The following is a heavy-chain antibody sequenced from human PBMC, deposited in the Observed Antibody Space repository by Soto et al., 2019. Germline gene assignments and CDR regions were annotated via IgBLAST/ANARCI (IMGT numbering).Heavy chain of an antibody. CDR3: AKSLILGYCSGGSCYSDY. Sequence: GGSLRLSCAASGFTFSSYGMHWVRQAPGKGLEWVAVISYDGSNKYYADSVKGRFTISRDNSKNTLYLQMNSLRAEDTAVYYCAKSLILGYCSGGSCYSDYWGQGTLVTVSS. V-gene: IGHV3-30*18. D-gene: IGHD2-15*01. CDR2: ISYDGSNK. CDR1: GFTFSSYG. J-gene: IGHJ4*02.